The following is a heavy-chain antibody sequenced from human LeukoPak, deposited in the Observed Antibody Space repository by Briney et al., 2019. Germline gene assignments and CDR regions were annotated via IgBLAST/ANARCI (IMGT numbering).Heavy chain of an antibody. CDR3: AKDRGALLDTGTLNC. D-gene: IGHD5-18*01. CDR2: IKSKTDGGTT. CDR1: GFTFSNAW. Sequence: PGGSLRLSCAASGFTFSNAWMNWVRQAPGKGLEWVGRIKSKTDGGTTDYAAPVKGRFTISRDDSKNTLYLQMNSLKTEDTAVYYCAKDRGALLDTGTLNCWGQGTLVTVSS. V-gene: IGHV3-15*07. J-gene: IGHJ4*02.